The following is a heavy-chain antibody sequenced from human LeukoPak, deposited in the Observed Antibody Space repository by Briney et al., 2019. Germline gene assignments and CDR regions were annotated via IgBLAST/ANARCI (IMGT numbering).Heavy chain of an antibody. V-gene: IGHV1-69*13. CDR2: IIPIFGTA. Sequence: SVKVACKASGGTFSSYAISWVRQAPGQGLEWMGGIIPIFGTANYAQKFQGRVTITADESTSTAYMELSSLRSEDTAVYYCARAKDIVVVPAAISAFDIWGQGTMVTVSS. CDR3: ARAKDIVVVPAAISAFDI. CDR1: GGTFSSYA. J-gene: IGHJ3*02. D-gene: IGHD2-2*02.